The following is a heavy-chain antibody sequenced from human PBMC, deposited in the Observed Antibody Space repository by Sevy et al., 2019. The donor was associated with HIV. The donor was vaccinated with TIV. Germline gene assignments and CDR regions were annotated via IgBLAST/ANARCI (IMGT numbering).Heavy chain of an antibody. J-gene: IGHJ6*02. CDR1: GFPVSSSY. V-gene: IGHV3-53*01. CDR2: FYTGSKT. CDR3: ARDKNAYYYGLDV. Sequence: GGSLRLSCAVSGFPVSSSYMNWLRQAPGKGLEWVSVFYTGSKTDYADSVKGRFTMSRDNSKNTLYLQMNGLRAEDTAVYYCARDKNAYYYGLDVWGHGTTVTVSS.